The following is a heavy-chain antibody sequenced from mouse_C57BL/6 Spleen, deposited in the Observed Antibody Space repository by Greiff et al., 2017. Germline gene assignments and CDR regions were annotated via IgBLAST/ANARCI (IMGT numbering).Heavy chain of an antibody. CDR3: ARDEGSIDY. CDR2: ILPGSGST. Sequence: QVQLQQSGAELMKPGASVKLSCKATGYTFTGYWIEWVKQRPGHGLEWIGEILPGSGSTNSNEKFKGKATFTADTSSNTAYMQLSSLTTEDSAIYYCARDEGSIDYWGQGTTLTVSS. D-gene: IGHD1-1*02. V-gene: IGHV1-9*01. J-gene: IGHJ2*01. CDR1: GYTFTGYW.